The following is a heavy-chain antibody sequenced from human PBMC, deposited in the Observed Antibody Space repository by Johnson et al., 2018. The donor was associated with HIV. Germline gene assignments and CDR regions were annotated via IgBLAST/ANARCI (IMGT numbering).Heavy chain of an antibody. D-gene: IGHD4-11*01. V-gene: IGHV3-13*05. J-gene: IGHJ3*02. CDR3: ARVTGRRLPTGGAFDI. Sequence: VQLVESGGGLVQPGGSLRLSCAASGFTFSSYDMHWVRQATGKGLEWVSAIGTAGYPYYPGSVKVRFTISRDNSKNMLYLQMNSLRGEETAVYYCARVTGRRLPTGGAFDIWGQGTMVTVSS. CDR1: GFTFSSYD. CDR2: IGTAGYP.